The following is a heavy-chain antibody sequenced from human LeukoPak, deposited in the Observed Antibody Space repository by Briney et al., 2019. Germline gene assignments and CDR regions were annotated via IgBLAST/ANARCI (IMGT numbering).Heavy chain of an antibody. CDR3: ARGPIITMVRGVELDAFDI. CDR1: GGTFSSYA. D-gene: IGHD3-10*01. J-gene: IGHJ3*02. V-gene: IGHV1-69*13. Sequence: GASVKVSCKASGGTFSSYAISWVRQAPGQGLEWMGGIIPIFGTANYAQKFQGRVTITADESTSTAYMELSSLRSEDTAVYYCARGPIITMVRGVELDAFDIWGQGTMVTVSS. CDR2: IIPIFGTA.